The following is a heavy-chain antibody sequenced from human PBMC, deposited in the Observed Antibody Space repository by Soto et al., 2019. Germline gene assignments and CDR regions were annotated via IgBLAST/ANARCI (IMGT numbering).Heavy chain of an antibody. V-gene: IGHV3-7*05. Sequence: GGSLRLSCADSGFSFSSYWMSWVRQAPGKGLEWVANIKQDETEKYYVDSVKGRFAISRDNGKNTLYLQWSSLKASDTAMYYCASLLRLGYYGMDVWGQGTTVTVSS. J-gene: IGHJ6*02. CDR2: IKQDETEK. D-gene: IGHD5-12*01. CDR3: ASLLRLGYYGMDV. CDR1: GFSFSSYW.